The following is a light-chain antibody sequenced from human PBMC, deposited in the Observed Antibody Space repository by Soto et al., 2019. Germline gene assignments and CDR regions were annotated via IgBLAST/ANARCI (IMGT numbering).Light chain of an antibody. CDR1: SSDVGGYNY. J-gene: IGLJ2*01. Sequence: QSVLTQPASVSGSPGQSITISCTGTSSDVGGYNYVSWYQQHPGKAPKLMIYDVSNRPSVVSNRSSGSKSGNTASLTISGLQAEDEADYYCSSYTSSSTVVFGGGTQLTVL. CDR2: DVS. V-gene: IGLV2-14*01. CDR3: SSYTSSSTVV.